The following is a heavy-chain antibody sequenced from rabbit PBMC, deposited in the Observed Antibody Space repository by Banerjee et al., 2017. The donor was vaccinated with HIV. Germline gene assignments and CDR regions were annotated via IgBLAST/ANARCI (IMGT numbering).Heavy chain of an antibody. CDR2: IYAGDGRT. J-gene: IGHJ4*01. Sequence: QLKETGGGLVQPGGSLTLSCKASGFDFSSYYMSWVRQAPGKGLEWNGSIYAGDGRTYYASWVNGRFTISSDNAQNTVDLQMNSLTAVDRATYFCARKRYYSSGWGSFKLWGPGTLVTVS. CDR1: GFDFSSYY. D-gene: IGHD4-1*01. V-gene: IGHV1S7*01. CDR3: ARKRYYSSGWGSFKL.